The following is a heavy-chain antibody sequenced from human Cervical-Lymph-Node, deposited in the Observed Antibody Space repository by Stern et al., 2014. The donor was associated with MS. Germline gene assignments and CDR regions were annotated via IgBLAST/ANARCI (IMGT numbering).Heavy chain of an antibody. Sequence: QLVQSGPEVKKPGASLKVSCKASGNTFSDSYLHWLRQAPGQGLEWMGRIDPDRGHTNYAQRLHGRITLTRDTSTNTAYLELKSLTSDDMAVYYCARQRIIDMVDDAFDIWGQGTRVAVSS. CDR2: IDPDRGHT. D-gene: IGHD2/OR15-2a*01. CDR1: GNTFSDSY. V-gene: IGHV1-2*06. J-gene: IGHJ3*02. CDR3: ARQRIIDMVDDAFDI.